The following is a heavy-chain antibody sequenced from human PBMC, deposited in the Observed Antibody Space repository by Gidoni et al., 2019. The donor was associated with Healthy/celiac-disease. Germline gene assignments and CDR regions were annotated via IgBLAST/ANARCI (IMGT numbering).Heavy chain of an antibody. CDR3: AKSDGRAVAGRGDCPRY. CDR2: ISYDGSNK. D-gene: IGHD6-19*01. Sequence: QVQLVASGGGVVQPGRSLRLSCSASGFTFSSYGMHWVRQAPGKGLEWVAVISYDGSNKYYADSVKGRFTISRDNSKNTLYLQMNSLRAEDTAVYYCAKSDGRAVAGRGDCPRYWGQGTLVTVSS. CDR1: GFTFSSYG. V-gene: IGHV3-30*18. J-gene: IGHJ4*02.